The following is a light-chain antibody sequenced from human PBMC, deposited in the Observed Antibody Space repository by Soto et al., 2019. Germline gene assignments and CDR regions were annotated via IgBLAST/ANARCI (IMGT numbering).Light chain of an antibody. CDR1: QSISTS. CDR3: QQGYSWPIT. J-gene: IGKJ5*01. Sequence: DIQMTQSPSSLSASVGDRVTITCRASQSISTSLNWYHQKPGKAPRLLIYAASSLQSGVPSRFSGSGSGTEFTLTISSLQPEDFATYYCQQGYSWPITFGQGTRLEIK. CDR2: AAS. V-gene: IGKV1-39*01.